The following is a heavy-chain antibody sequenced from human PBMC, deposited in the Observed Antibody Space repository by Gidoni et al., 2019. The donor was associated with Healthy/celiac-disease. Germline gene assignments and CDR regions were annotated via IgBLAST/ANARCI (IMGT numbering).Heavy chain of an antibody. D-gene: IGHD3-22*01. CDR1: GFTFSSYG. V-gene: IGHV3-33*08. CDR2: IWYDGSKK. Sequence: VQLVESGCGVVQPGRSLRPSFAHSGFTFSSYGLHWVRQAPGTGLEWVTVIWYDGSKKDYADSVKVRFTISRDKSKNTLYLQMNSLRAEDTVVYYCARDWGVVVSQAHLPLYCFDYWGQGTLVTVSS. CDR3: ARDWGVVVSQAHLPLYCFDY. J-gene: IGHJ4*02.